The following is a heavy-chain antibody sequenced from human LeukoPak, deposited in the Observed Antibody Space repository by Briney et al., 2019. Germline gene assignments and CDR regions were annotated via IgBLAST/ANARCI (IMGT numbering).Heavy chain of an antibody. CDR3: ASPYYYGSGRGKGGYFDY. D-gene: IGHD3-10*01. Sequence: GGSLRLSCAASGFTFSSYAMSWVRQAPGKGLEWVSAISGSGGSTYYADSVKGRFTISRDNSKNTLYLQMNSLRAEDTAVYYCASPYYYGSGRGKGGYFDYWGQGTLVTVSS. J-gene: IGHJ4*02. CDR1: GFTFSSYA. CDR2: ISGSGGST. V-gene: IGHV3-23*01.